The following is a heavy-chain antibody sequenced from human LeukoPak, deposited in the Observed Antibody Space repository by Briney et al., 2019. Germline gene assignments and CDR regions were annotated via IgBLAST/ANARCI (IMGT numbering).Heavy chain of an antibody. D-gene: IGHD5-18*01. CDR2: ISSSGSTI. CDR1: GFTFSNYE. J-gene: IGHJ4*02. Sequence: GGSLSLSCAASGFTFSNYEMNWVRQAPGKGLEWVSYISSSGSTIYYADSVKGRFTISRDNAKNSLYLQMNSLRAEDTAVYYCAQIYTYGSSQFDYWGQGTPVTVSS. V-gene: IGHV3-48*03. CDR3: AQIYTYGSSQFDY.